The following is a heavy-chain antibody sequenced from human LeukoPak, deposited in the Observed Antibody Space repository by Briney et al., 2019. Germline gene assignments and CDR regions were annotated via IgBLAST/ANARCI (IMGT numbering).Heavy chain of an antibody. D-gene: IGHD1-26*01. CDR3: ARGSLRLGYYYYGMDV. CDR2: IYSGGST. Sequence: GGSLRLSCAASGFTVSSNYMSWVRQAPGKGLEWVSVIYSGGSTYYADSVKGRLTISRDNSKNTLYLQMNSLRAEDTAVYYCARGSLRLGYYYYGMDVWGQGTTVTVSS. CDR1: GFTVSSNY. V-gene: IGHV3-53*01. J-gene: IGHJ6*02.